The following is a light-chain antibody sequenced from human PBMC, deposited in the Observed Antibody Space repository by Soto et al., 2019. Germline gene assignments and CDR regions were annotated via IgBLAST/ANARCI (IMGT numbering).Light chain of an antibody. CDR2: EVR. CDR3: SSSTSSSTLV. V-gene: IGLV2-14*01. J-gene: IGLJ1*01. Sequence: QSALTQPASVSGSPGQSITISCTGTASDVGAYDYVSWYQHHPGKPPKLLIFEVRDRPSGVSNRFSGSESGNTASLTISGLQPEDEADYFCSSSTSSSTLVFGTVTKLTVL. CDR1: ASDVGAYDY.